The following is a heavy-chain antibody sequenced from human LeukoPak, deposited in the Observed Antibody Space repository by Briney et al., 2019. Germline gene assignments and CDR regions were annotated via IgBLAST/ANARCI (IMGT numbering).Heavy chain of an antibody. CDR3: ARDGHGGNSFDF. Sequence: ASVKVSCKASGYTFTGYYMHWVRQAPGQGLEWMGWINANSGGTDYAQKFQDRVSMTRDTSISTAYMELSRLTSDDTAVYYCARDGHGGNSFDFWGQGTLVTVSS. CDR2: INANSGGT. V-gene: IGHV1-2*02. J-gene: IGHJ4*02. D-gene: IGHD4-23*01. CDR1: GYTFTGYY.